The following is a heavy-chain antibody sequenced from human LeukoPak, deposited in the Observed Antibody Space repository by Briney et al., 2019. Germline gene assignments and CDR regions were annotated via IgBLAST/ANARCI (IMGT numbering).Heavy chain of an antibody. CDR2: IYYSGST. D-gene: IGHD6-19*01. Sequence: SETLSLTCTVSGGSISSYYWSWIRQPPGKGLEWIGYIYYSGSTNYNPSLKSRVTISVDTSKNQFSLKLSSVTAADTAVYYCARDPEGAGDNWFDPWGQGTLVTVSS. V-gene: IGHV4-59*01. CDR1: GGSISSYY. J-gene: IGHJ5*02. CDR3: ARDPEGAGDNWFDP.